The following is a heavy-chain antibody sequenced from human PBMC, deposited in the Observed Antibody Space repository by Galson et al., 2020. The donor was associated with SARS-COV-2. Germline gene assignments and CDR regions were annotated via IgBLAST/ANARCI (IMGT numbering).Heavy chain of an antibody. D-gene: IGHD1-1*01. CDR2: NNSNSGGT. Sequence: ASVKVSCKASGYTFTDYHMHWVRQAPGQGLEWMGWNNSNSGGTNYPQKFQGRLTMTRDTSISTVYMELSRLRSDDTAVYYCARGVGVNDVYYYYGMDVWGQGTTVTVSS. CDR1: GYTFTDYH. J-gene: IGHJ6*02. V-gene: IGHV1-2*02. CDR3: ARGVGVNDVYYYYGMDV.